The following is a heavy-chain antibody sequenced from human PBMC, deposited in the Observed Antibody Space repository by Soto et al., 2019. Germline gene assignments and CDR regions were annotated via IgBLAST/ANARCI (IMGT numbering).Heavy chain of an antibody. V-gene: IGHV4-59*01. CDR1: GGSIRNYY. Sequence: SETLSLTCNVSGGSIRNYYWTWVRQSPEKGLEWIGYMYYNGNINYNPYLKNRVTISRDTSKHQFSLPLKSVTAADTAVYYCASGGNWFDPWGQGGLVTVSS. J-gene: IGHJ5*02. CDR3: ASGGNWFDP. D-gene: IGHD3-16*01. CDR2: MYYNGNI.